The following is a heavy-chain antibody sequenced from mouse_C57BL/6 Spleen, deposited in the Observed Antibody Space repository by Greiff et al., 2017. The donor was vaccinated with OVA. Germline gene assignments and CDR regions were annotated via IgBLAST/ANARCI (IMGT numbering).Heavy chain of an antibody. Sequence: VQLQQSGPELVKPGASVKISCKASGYAFSSSWMNWVKQRPGKGLEWIGRIYPGDGDTNYNGKFKGKATLTADKSSSTAYMQLSSLTSEDSAVYFCARWGYYGSNYAMDYWGQGTSVTVSS. CDR1: GYAFSSSW. CDR2: IYPGDGDT. D-gene: IGHD1-1*01. J-gene: IGHJ4*01. V-gene: IGHV1-82*01. CDR3: ARWGYYGSNYAMDY.